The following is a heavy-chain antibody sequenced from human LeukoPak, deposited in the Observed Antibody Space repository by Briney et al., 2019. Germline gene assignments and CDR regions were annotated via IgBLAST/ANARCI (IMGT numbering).Heavy chain of an antibody. CDR1: GFTFNSFA. V-gene: IGHV3-23*01. J-gene: IGHJ4*02. Sequence: GGSLRLSCAASGFTFNSFAMSWVRQAPGKGLEWVSSISGSGGDTDYADSVKGRFTISRDNSKNTLYLQMNSLRAEDTAVYYCARSLNSIVVVPAAIGYWGQGTLVTVSS. CDR2: ISGSGGDT. CDR3: ARSLNSIVVVPAAIGY. D-gene: IGHD2-2*01.